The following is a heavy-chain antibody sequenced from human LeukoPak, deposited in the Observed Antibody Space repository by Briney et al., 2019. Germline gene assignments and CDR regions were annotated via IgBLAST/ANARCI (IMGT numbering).Heavy chain of an antibody. J-gene: IGHJ4*02. CDR2: IIPIFGTA. D-gene: IGHD3-3*01. Sequence: ASVKVSCKASGGTFSSYAISWVRQAPGQGLEWMGGIIPIFGTANYAQKFQGRVTITTDESTSTAYMELSSLRFEDTAVYYCAKVGHDFWSGYYSFDYWGQGTLVTVSS. CDR1: GGTFSSYA. CDR3: AKVGHDFWSGYYSFDY. V-gene: IGHV1-69*05.